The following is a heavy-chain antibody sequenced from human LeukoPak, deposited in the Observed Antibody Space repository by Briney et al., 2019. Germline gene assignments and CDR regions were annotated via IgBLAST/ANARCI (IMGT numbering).Heavy chain of an antibody. CDR1: GFTFSNYA. V-gene: IGHV3-23*01. CDR2: ISGSAAST. Sequence: PGGSLRLSCAASGFTFSNYAMSWVRQAPGKGLEWVSAISGSAASTYYADSVKGRFTISRDNSKNTLYLQMNSLRAEDTAVYYCARGQGFSSSWSYFDYWGQGTLVTVSS. J-gene: IGHJ4*02. D-gene: IGHD6-13*01. CDR3: ARGQGFSSSWSYFDY.